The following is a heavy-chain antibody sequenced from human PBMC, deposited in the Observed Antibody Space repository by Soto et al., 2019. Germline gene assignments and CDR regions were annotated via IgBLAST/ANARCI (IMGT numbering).Heavy chain of an antibody. CDR2: ISAYNGNT. V-gene: IGHV1-18*01. J-gene: IGHJ6*02. Sequence: GASVKVSCKASGYTFTSYGISWVRQAPGQGLERMGWISAYNGNTNYAQKLQGRVTMTTDTSTSTAYMELRSLRSDDTAVYYSARYGDYGDYTYGMDVWGQGTTVTVSS. D-gene: IGHD4-17*01. CDR3: ARYGDYGDYTYGMDV. CDR1: GYTFTSYG.